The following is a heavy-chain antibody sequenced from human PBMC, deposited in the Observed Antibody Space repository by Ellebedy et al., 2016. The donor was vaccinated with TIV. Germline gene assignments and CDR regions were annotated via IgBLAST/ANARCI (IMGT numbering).Heavy chain of an antibody. CDR2: ISYDGSNK. V-gene: IGHV3-30*03. Sequence: GESLKISCAASGFTFSSYGMHWVRQAPGKGLEWVAVISYDGSNKYYADSVKGRFTISRDNSKNTLYLQMNSLRAEDTAVYYCAHEGIAVAGRDAFDIWGQGTMITVSS. CDR3: AHEGIAVAGRDAFDI. D-gene: IGHD6-19*01. J-gene: IGHJ3*02. CDR1: GFTFSSYG.